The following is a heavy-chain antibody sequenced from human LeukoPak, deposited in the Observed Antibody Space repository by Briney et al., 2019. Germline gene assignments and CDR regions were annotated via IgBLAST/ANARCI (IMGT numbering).Heavy chain of an antibody. V-gene: IGHV3-74*03. CDR1: GFTFSSYW. CDR3: ARVPYYGSGSRFDY. J-gene: IGHJ4*02. CDR2: INSDGSST. Sequence: GGSLRLSCAASGFTFSSYWMHWVRQAPGKGLVWVSRINSDGSSTTYADSVEGRFTISRDNAKNTLYLQMNSLRAEDTAVYYCARVPYYGSGSRFDYWGQGTLVTVSS. D-gene: IGHD3-10*01.